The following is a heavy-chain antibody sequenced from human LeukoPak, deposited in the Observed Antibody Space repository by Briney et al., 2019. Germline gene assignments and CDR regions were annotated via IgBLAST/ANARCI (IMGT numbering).Heavy chain of an antibody. Sequence: GGSLRLSCAASGFTFSSYWVSWVRQAPGKGLEWVANIKQDGSEKYYVDSVKGRFTISRDNAKNSLYLQMNSLRAEDTAVYYCARDNRNYFDYWGQGTLVTVSS. J-gene: IGHJ4*02. CDR3: ARDNRNYFDY. CDR1: GFTFSSYW. V-gene: IGHV3-7*01. CDR2: IKQDGSEK. D-gene: IGHD2/OR15-2a*01.